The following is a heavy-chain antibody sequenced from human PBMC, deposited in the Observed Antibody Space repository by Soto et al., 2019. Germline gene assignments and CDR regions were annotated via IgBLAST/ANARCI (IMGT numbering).Heavy chain of an antibody. Sequence: QVQLQESGPGLVKPSQTLSLTCTVSGGSISSGDYYWRWIRQPPGKGLEWIGYIYYSGSTYYNPSLKSRVTISVDTSKNQFSLKLSSVTAADTAVYYCAREWATVVTPIDYWGQGTLVTVSS. CDR2: IYYSGST. D-gene: IGHD4-17*01. J-gene: IGHJ4*02. CDR3: AREWATVVTPIDY. V-gene: IGHV4-30-4*01. CDR1: GGSISSGDYY.